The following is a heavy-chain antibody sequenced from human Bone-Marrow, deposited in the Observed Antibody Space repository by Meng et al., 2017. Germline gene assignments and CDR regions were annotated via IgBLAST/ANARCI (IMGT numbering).Heavy chain of an antibody. CDR3: ARDVGGDWRHFHH. CDR2: IWHDGTNK. D-gene: IGHD2-21*02. V-gene: IGHV3-33*01. Sequence: GESLKISCAASGFTFSSYGMHWVRQAPGKGLEWVAVIWHDGTNKFYADSVKGRFTISRDNSQNTLYLQMNSLRAEDTAVYYCARDVGGDWRHFHHWGQGTLVTVSS. J-gene: IGHJ1*01. CDR1: GFTFSSYG.